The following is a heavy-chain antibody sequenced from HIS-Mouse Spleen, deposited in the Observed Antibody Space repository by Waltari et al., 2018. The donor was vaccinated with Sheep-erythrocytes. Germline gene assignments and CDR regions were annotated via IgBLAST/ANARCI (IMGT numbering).Heavy chain of an antibody. CDR1: GCIFSSYS. CDR2: ISSSSSNI. J-gene: IGHJ4*02. Sequence: EVQLVESGGGLVKPGGSLRLDCAASGCIFSSYSMHGVRQAPGKGLEWVSSISSSSSNISYADSVKGRFTISRDNAKNSLYLQMNSLRAEDTAVYYCARVASGATFDYWGQGTLVTVSS. D-gene: IGHD1-26*01. CDR3: ARVASGATFDY. V-gene: IGHV3-21*01.